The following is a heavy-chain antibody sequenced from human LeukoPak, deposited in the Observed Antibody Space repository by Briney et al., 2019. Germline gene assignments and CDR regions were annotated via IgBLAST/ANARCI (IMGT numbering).Heavy chain of an antibody. CDR3: ARRITIFGVVDY. D-gene: IGHD3-3*01. Sequence: SETLSLTCTVSGGSISSHYWSWIRQPPGKGLEWIAFISFSGSTDYNPSLKSRVTISVDTSKNQFSLKLSSVTAADTAVYYCARRITIFGVVDYWGQGTLVTVSS. J-gene: IGHJ4*02. CDR1: GGSISSHY. CDR2: ISFSGST. V-gene: IGHV4-59*11.